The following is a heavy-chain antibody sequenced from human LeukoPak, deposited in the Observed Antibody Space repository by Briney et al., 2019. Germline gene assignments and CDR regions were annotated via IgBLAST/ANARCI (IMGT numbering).Heavy chain of an antibody. Sequence: SETLSLTCAVYGGSFSGYYWSWIRQPPGKGLEWIGEINHSGSTNYNPSLKSRVTISVDTSKNQFSLKLSSVTAADTAVYYCARAPIGYCSGGSCYRRRNNWFDPWGQGTLVTVSS. V-gene: IGHV4-34*01. CDR3: ARAPIGYCSGGSCYRRRNNWFDP. J-gene: IGHJ5*02. CDR1: GGSFSGYY. CDR2: INHSGST. D-gene: IGHD2-15*01.